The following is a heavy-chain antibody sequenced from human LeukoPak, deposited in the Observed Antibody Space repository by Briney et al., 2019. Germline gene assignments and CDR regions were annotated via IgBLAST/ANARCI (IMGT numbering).Heavy chain of an antibody. J-gene: IGHJ5*02. CDR1: GFTFSSYW. V-gene: IGHV3-74*01. CDR3: AREVTTGTLYGDYNWFDP. Sequence: GSLRLSCAASGFTFSSYWMHGVRQAPGKGLVWVSRINSDGSSTSYADSVKGRFTISRDNAKNTLYLQMNSLRAEDTAVYYCAREVTTGTLYGDYNWFDPWGQGTLVTVSS. D-gene: IGHD4-17*01. CDR2: INSDGSST.